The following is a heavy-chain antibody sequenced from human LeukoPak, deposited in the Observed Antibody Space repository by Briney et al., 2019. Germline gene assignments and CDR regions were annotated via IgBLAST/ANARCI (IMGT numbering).Heavy chain of an antibody. CDR2: ISDSGDST. Sequence: GGSLRLSCAASGFTFSSYAMSWVRQAPGKGLEWVSTISDSGDSTYYADSVKGRFTISRHNSVNTLFLQMSSLRAEDTAVYYCAKTFGGDYFGSWGQGTLVTVSS. V-gene: IGHV3-23*01. CDR1: GFTFSSYA. D-gene: IGHD2/OR15-2a*01. CDR3: AKTFGGDYFGS. J-gene: IGHJ4*02.